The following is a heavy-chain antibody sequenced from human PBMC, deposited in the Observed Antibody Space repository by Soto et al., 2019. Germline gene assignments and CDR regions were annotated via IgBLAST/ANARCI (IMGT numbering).Heavy chain of an antibody. D-gene: IGHD5-12*01. Sequence: GESVKISCKGSGYRFTIFWIGWVLQMPGKGLEWLGIIYPGDADIRYTPSFQGQVTMSADKSISTAYLQWSSLKASDTAIYYCARGIEMARIGWFDPWGQGTLVTVSS. V-gene: IGHV5-51*01. CDR2: IYPGDADI. CDR3: ARGIEMARIGWFDP. CDR1: GYRFTIFW. J-gene: IGHJ5*02.